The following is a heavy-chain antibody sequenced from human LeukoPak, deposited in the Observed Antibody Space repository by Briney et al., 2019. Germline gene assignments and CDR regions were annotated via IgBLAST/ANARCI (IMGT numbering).Heavy chain of an antibody. CDR1: GYTLTELS. CDR3: ARGKGNYDILARYYTPYYFDF. V-gene: IGHV1-24*01. CDR2: FDPEDGET. Sequence: ASVTVSCKVSGYTLTELSIHWVRQAPGKGLEWMGGFDPEDGETIYAQTFQGRVTMTEDTSTGTAYMELNSLRSEDTAVYYCARGKGNYDILARYYTPYYFDFWGQGTLVTVSS. J-gene: IGHJ4*02. D-gene: IGHD3-9*01.